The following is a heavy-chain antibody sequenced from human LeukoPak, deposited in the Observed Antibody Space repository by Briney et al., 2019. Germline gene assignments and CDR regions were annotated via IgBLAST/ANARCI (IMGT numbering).Heavy chain of an antibody. D-gene: IGHD3-16*01. CDR1: RFTFSSYA. CDR2: ISYDGSNK. V-gene: IGHV3-30*04. J-gene: IGHJ4*02. Sequence: GGSLRLSCAASRFTFSSYAMHWVRQAPGKGLEWVAVISYDGSNKYYADSVKGRFTISRDNSKNTLYLQMNSLRAEDTAVYYCARDALRLPPIWGQGTLVTVSS. CDR3: ARDALRLPPI.